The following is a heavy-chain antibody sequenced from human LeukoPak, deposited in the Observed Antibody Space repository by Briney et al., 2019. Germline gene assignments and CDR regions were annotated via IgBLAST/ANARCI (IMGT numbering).Heavy chain of an antibody. D-gene: IGHD5-18*01. Sequence: PGGSLRLSCAASGFIFSNYEMNWVRQAPGKGLEWVSYVSSSGTTMYYADSVKGRFTISRDNAKNSLFLQMNSLRAEDAAVYYCARDILGYSYNWGQGTLVTVSS. CDR3: ARDILGYSYN. CDR1: GFIFSNYE. J-gene: IGHJ4*02. CDR2: VSSSGTTM. V-gene: IGHV3-48*03.